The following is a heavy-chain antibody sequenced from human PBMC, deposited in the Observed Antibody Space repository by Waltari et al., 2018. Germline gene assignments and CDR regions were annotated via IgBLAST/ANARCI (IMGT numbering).Heavy chain of an antibody. V-gene: IGHV3-48*04. CDR2: ISSFGTT. J-gene: IGHJ6*03. Sequence: EVQLVESGGGLVQPGGSLRLSCAASGFAFSRYNMNLVRQAPGKGLEWLSYISSFGTTDYADSVKGRFTISRDNADNSLSLQMNSLRAEDTAVYYCARAKTGDYYYYYMDVWGKGTTVTISS. D-gene: IGHD3-10*01. CDR1: GFAFSRYN. CDR3: ARAKTGDYYYYYMDV.